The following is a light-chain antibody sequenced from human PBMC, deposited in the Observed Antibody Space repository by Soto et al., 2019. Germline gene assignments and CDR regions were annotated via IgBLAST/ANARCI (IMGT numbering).Light chain of an antibody. J-gene: IGKJ1*01. Sequence: DIQMTQSPSSLSASVGDRVTITCRASQSINTYLNWYQQKPGTAPRLLISRASSVKSGVPPRFSGGRSGRDFTLTISSLRPEHIATYFCQQSYTSPPWTFGQGTKVEVK. V-gene: IGKV1-39*01. CDR3: QQSYTSPPWT. CDR1: QSINTY. CDR2: RAS.